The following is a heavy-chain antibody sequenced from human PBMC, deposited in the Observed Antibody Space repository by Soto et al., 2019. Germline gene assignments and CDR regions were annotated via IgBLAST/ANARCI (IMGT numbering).Heavy chain of an antibody. CDR3: ATVFYGDYDAFDI. V-gene: IGHV3-23*01. Sequence: EVQLLESGGGLVQPGGSLRLSCAASGFTFSSYAMSWVRQAPGKGLEWVSAISGSGGSTYYADSVKGRFTISRDNSKNTLHLQMNSLRAEDTAVYYCATVFYGDYDAFDIWGQGTMVTVSS. D-gene: IGHD4-17*01. CDR1: GFTFSSYA. CDR2: ISGSGGST. J-gene: IGHJ3*02.